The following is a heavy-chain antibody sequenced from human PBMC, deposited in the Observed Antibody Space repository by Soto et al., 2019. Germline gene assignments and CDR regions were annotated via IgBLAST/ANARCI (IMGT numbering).Heavy chain of an antibody. Sequence: QVQLQESGPGLVKPSETLSLTCTVSGGSISSYYWSWIRQPPGKGLEWIGYIYYSGSTNYNPSLKSRVTISVDTSKNQFFLKLSSVTAADTAVYYCASTGVGHSGYDSDYYYYYYGMDVWGQGTTVTVSS. J-gene: IGHJ6*02. CDR3: ASTGVGHSGYDSDYYYYYYGMDV. CDR2: IYYSGST. CDR1: GGSISSYY. V-gene: IGHV4-59*01. D-gene: IGHD5-12*01.